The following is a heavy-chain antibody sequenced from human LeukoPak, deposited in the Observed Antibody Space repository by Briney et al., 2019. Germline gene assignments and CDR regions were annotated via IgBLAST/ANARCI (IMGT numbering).Heavy chain of an antibody. CDR1: GYTFTSYD. V-gene: IGHV1-8*01. D-gene: IGHD5-24*01. CDR2: MNPNSGNT. CDR3: ARSGVEMATIPDY. J-gene: IGHJ4*02. Sequence: SVKVSCKASGYTFTSYDINWVRQATGQGLEWMGWMNPNSGNTGYAQKFQGRVTMTRNTSISTAYMELSSLRSEDTAVYYCARSGVEMATIPDYWGQGTLVTVSS.